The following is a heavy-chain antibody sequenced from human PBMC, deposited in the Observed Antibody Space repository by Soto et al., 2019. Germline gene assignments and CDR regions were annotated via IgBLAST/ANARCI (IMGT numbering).Heavy chain of an antibody. D-gene: IGHD3-16*01. CDR2: IYGDDDK. V-gene: IGHV2-5*02. Sequence: SGPTLVNPTQTLTLTCTFSGFSLTTSGVGVGWIRQPPGKALEWLALIYGDDDKRYSPSVKSRLTITKDTSKNQVVLTMTNMDPVDTGTYYCAHVAPLGGVDRLDYWGQGTLVTVSS. CDR1: GFSLTTSGVG. CDR3: AHVAPLGGVDRLDY. J-gene: IGHJ4*02.